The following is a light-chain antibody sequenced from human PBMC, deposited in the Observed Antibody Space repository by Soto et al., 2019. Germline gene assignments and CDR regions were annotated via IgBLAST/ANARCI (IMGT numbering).Light chain of an antibody. CDR2: EVN. V-gene: IGLV2-14*01. J-gene: IGLJ3*02. Sequence: QSALTQPASVSGSPGQSITISCTGSNSDVGVYNYVSWYQHHPGKAPKLIIYEVNYRPSGVSNRFSGSKSGNTASLTISGLQPEDEADYYCSSYTTTTSWVFGGGTKLTVL. CDR3: SSYTTTTSWV. CDR1: NSDVGVYNY.